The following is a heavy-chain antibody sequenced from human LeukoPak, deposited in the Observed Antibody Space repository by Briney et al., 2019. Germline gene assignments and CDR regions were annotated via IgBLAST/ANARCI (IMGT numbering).Heavy chain of an antibody. CDR2: ISGYNGDT. CDR1: GYTFDTFG. Sequence: ASVKVSCKASGYTFDTFGVAWVRQAPGQGLEWMGWISGYNGDTDYAANLQGRVTLTTDTSTNTAYMELRSLRSDDAAVYYCARSGDGNWFDPWGQGTLVTVSS. CDR3: ARSGDGNWFDP. J-gene: IGHJ5*02. D-gene: IGHD4-17*01. V-gene: IGHV1-18*01.